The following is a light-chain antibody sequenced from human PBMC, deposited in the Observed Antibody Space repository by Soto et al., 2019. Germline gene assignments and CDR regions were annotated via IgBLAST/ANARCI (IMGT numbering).Light chain of an antibody. CDR2: EVS. Sequence: QSVLTQPASVSGSPGQSIAISCTGTSSDIGTFNYVSWYQQHPGKAPKLMIHEVSNRPSGVSDRFSGSKSGNTASLTISGLQADDEADYYCSSHPPSNTRVFGTGPKVTVL. V-gene: IGLV2-14*01. CDR3: SSHPPSNTRV. CDR1: SSDIGTFNY. J-gene: IGLJ1*01.